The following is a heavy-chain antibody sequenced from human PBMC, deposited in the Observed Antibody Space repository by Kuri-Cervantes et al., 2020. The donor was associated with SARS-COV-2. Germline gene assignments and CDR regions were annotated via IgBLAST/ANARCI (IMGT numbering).Heavy chain of an antibody. D-gene: IGHD6-13*01. J-gene: IGHJ3*02. Sequence: ASVKVSCKASGYTFTSYYMHWVRQAPGQGLEWMGIINPSGDSTSYAQKFQGRVTMTRDTSTSTVYMELSSLRSEDTAVYYCARTRIAAAGTDAFDIWGQGTMVTVSS. V-gene: IGHV1-46*01. CDR2: INPSGDST. CDR3: ARTRIAAAGTDAFDI. CDR1: GYTFTSYY.